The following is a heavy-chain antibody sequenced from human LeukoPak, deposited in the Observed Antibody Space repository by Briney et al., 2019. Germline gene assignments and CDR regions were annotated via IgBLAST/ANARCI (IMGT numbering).Heavy chain of an antibody. CDR2: INHSGST. J-gene: IGHJ4*02. CDR3: ASSSRGYYDFWSGYPLFDY. Sequence: SETLSLTCAVYGGSFSGYYWSWIRQPPGKGLEWIGEINHSGSTNYNPSLKSRVTISVDTSKNQSSLKLSSVTAADTAVYYCASSSRGYYDFWSGYPLFDYWGQGTLVTVSS. CDR1: GGSFSGYY. V-gene: IGHV4-34*01. D-gene: IGHD3-3*01.